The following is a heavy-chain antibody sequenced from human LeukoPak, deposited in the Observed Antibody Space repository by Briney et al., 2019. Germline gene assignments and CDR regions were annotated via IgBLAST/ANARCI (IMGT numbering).Heavy chain of an antibody. J-gene: IGHJ5*02. CDR2: IYVTENT. V-gene: IGHV4-31*03. CDR1: GAYISDDYYY. CDR3: ARVFLGYCASTCSALHFDP. Sequence: SETLSLTCTVSGAYISDDYYYWSWTRQPPGKGLEWIGSIYVTENTYYNPSLKSRLTISVDTSKNQFSLRMNSVTAAHTAVYYCARVFLGYCASTCSALHFDPWGQGTLVTVSS. D-gene: IGHD2-8*01.